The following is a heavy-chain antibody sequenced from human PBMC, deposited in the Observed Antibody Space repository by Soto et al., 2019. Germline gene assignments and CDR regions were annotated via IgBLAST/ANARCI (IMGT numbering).Heavy chain of an antibody. V-gene: IGHV4-31*03. CDR1: GGSISSGGYY. CDR3: ARVFPLYDSSGPFAY. CDR2: IYYSGST. D-gene: IGHD3-22*01. J-gene: IGHJ4*02. Sequence: QVQLQESGPGLVKPSQTLSLTCTVSGGSISSGGYYWSWIRQHPGKGLEWIGYIYYSGSTYYNPSIKRRVTIPVDTSKIQFSLKLSSVTAADTAVYYCARVFPLYDSSGPFAYWGQGTLVTVSS.